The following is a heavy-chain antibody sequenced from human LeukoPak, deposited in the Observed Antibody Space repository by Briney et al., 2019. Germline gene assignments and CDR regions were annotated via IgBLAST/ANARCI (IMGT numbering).Heavy chain of an antibody. CDR2: ISGSGGTT. CDR1: GFSFSNYA. Sequence: PGGSLRLSCAASGFSFSNYAMSWVRQAPGKGLEWVSGISGSGGTTYYADSVKGHFTISRDNAKSTLYLQMNSLRVEDTAVYYCARVIGWDEPFDLWGHGTLVTVSS. V-gene: IGHV3-23*01. J-gene: IGHJ3*01. CDR3: ARVIGWDEPFDL. D-gene: IGHD1-26*01.